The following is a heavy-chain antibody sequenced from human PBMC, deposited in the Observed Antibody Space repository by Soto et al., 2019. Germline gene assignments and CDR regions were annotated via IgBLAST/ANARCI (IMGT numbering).Heavy chain of an antibody. Sequence: EVQLLESGGGLVQPGGSLRLSCAASGFTFSSYAMSWVRQAPGKGLEWVSAISGSGGSTYYADSVKGRFTISRDNSKNTLYLQMNSLRAEDTAVYYCANAYDYIWGSYRGGAYYFDYWGQGTLVTVSS. D-gene: IGHD3-16*02. V-gene: IGHV3-23*01. CDR3: ANAYDYIWGSYRGGAYYFDY. J-gene: IGHJ4*02. CDR1: GFTFSSYA. CDR2: ISGSGGST.